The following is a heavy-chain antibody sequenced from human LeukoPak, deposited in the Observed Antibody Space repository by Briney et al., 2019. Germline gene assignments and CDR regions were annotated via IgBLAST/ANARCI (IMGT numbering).Heavy chain of an antibody. V-gene: IGHV3-66*01. CDR1: GFTVSNNY. CDR3: ASRESPGYYYGMDV. D-gene: IGHD3-10*01. Sequence: GGSLRLSCAASGFTVSNNYMTWVRQAPGKGLDSVSVITSAGATYYADSVKGRFIMSRDNSQNTLYLQMNSLRAEDTAVYYCASRESPGYYYGMDVWGQGTTVTVSS. CDR2: ITSAGAT. J-gene: IGHJ6*02.